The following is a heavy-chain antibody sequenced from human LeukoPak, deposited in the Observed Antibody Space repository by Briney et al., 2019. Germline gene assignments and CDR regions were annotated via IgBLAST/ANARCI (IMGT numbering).Heavy chain of an antibody. D-gene: IGHD1-1*01. Sequence: GRSLRLSCAASAFTFSSYSMNWVRQAPGKGLEWVSYIASSSNTIYYADSVKGRFTISRDNAKNSLYLQMNSLRAEDTAVYYCAVDGGTYNFDIWGQGTMVTVSS. CDR3: AVDGGTYNFDI. V-gene: IGHV3-48*01. J-gene: IGHJ3*02. CDR2: IASSSNTI. CDR1: AFTFSSYS.